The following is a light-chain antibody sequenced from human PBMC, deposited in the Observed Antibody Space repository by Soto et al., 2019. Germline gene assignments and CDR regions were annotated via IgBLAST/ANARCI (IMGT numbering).Light chain of an antibody. CDR1: SSDVGNYNY. J-gene: IGLJ1*01. CDR2: DVS. CDR3: SSYTSSSTRV. Sequence: QSALTQPASVSGSPGQSITISCTGTSSDVGNYNYVSWYQQHPGKAPKLMIYDVSNRPSGVSNRFSGSKSGITASLTISGRQAEDEADYYCSSYTSSSTRVFGTGTKLTVL. V-gene: IGLV2-14*01.